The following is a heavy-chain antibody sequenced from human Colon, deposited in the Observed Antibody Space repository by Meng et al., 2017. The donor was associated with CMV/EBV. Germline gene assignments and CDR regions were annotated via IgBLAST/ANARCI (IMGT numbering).Heavy chain of an antibody. CDR2: IYSGGST. V-gene: IGHV3-66*02. CDR1: GFTVSSNY. J-gene: IGHJ5*02. CDR3: AREREGYCSSTSCYNNWFDP. D-gene: IGHD2-2*02. Sequence: GGSLRLSCAASGFTVSSNYMSWVCQAPGKGLEWVSVIYSGGSTYYADSVKGRFTISRDNSKNTLYLQMNSLRAEDTAVYYCAREREGYCSSTSCYNNWFDPWGQGTLVTVSS.